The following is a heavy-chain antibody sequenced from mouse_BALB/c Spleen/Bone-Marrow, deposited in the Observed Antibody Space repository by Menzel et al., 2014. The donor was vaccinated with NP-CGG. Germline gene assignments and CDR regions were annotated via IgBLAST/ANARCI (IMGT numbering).Heavy chain of an antibody. V-gene: IGHV1-54*01. CDR1: GYAFTNYL. J-gene: IGHJ1*01. CDR3: AREQVRFFDV. D-gene: IGHD2-14*01. Sequence: VQVVESGAELVRPGTSVKVSCKASGYAFTNYLIEWIKQRPGQGLEWIGVINPGSGGTNYSEKFKGKATLTADKSSFTAYIQLSSLTSDDSAVYFCAREQVRFFDVWGAGTTVTVSS. CDR2: INPGSGGT.